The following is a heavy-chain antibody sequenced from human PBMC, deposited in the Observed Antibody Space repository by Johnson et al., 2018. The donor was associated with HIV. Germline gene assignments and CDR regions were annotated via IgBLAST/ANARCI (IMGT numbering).Heavy chain of an antibody. Sequence: QVQLVESGGGVVQPGGSLRLSCAASAFTFSSYGMHWVRQAPGKGLEWVALIRYDGSNKYYEDSVKGRFTISRDNSKNTRYLQMNRLRAEDTDVYHCAKDRDAYTLSTDAFDIWGQGTMVTVSS. CDR3: AKDRDAYTLSTDAFDI. CDR1: AFTFSSYG. V-gene: IGHV3-30*02. D-gene: IGHD5-24*01. J-gene: IGHJ3*02. CDR2: IRYDGSNK.